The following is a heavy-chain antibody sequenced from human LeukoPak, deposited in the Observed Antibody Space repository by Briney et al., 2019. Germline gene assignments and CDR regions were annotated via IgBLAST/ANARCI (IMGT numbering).Heavy chain of an antibody. CDR1: GYTFTGYY. J-gene: IGHJ4*02. D-gene: IGHD1-1*01. CDR3: ARELEPLVFVY. CDR2: INCNGGVT. V-gene: IGHV1-2*02. Sequence: GASVKVSCKASGYTFTGYYIHWVRQAPGQGLEWMGWINCNGGVTDFAQKFHGRVTLTKDTSINTAYMQLSRLTPDDTAVYYCARELEPLVFVYWGQGTLITVSS.